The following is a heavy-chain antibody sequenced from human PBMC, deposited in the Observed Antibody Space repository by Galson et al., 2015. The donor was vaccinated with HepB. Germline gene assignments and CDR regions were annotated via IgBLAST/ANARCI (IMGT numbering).Heavy chain of an antibody. CDR1: GFTFSGSA. CDR3: RSTEGEFIDY. Sequence: SLRLSCAASGFTFSGSAMHWVRQASGKGLEWVGRIRSKANGYATSYAASVKGRFTISRDDSRNTAYLQMNSLKTEDTAVYYCRSTEGEFIDYWGQGTLVTVSS. CDR2: IRSKANGYAT. J-gene: IGHJ4*02. D-gene: IGHD3-10*01. V-gene: IGHV3-73*01.